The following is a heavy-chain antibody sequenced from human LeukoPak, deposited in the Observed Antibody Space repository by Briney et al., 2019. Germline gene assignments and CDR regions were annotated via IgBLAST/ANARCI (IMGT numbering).Heavy chain of an antibody. J-gene: IGHJ5*02. CDR3: ARVTEFLRFDP. CDR1: GGSFSGYY. CDR2: INHSGST. V-gene: IGHV4-34*01. Sequence: TSETLSLTCAVYGGSFSGYYWSWIRQPPGKGLEWIGEINHSGSTNYNPSLKSRVTISVDTSKNQFSLKLSSVTAADTAVYYCARVTEFLRFDPWGQGTLVTVSS. D-gene: IGHD2-21*02.